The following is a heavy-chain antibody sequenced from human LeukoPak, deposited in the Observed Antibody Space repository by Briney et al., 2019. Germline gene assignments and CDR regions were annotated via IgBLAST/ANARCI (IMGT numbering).Heavy chain of an antibody. CDR3: VRDRYYYDSSGYYDAFDT. D-gene: IGHD3-22*01. CDR2: VLSDESNK. V-gene: IGHV3-30*02. J-gene: IGHJ3*02. CDR1: GFTFSTYN. Sequence: GGSLRLSCAASGFTFSTYNMHWVRQAPGKGLEWVALVLSDESNKYHADSVKGRFTISRDSSKNTLYLQLNSLRAEDTALYYCVRDRYYYDSSGYYDAFDTWGQGTMVTVSS.